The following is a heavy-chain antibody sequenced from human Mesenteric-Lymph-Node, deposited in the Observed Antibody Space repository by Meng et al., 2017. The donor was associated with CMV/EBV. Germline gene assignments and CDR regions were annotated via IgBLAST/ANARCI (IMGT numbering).Heavy chain of an antibody. CDR1: GFTFSTYA. D-gene: IGHD3-22*01. J-gene: IGHJ5*02. CDR2: ISYDGSNK. V-gene: IGHV3-30*04. CDR3: AKDNNYYGWWFDP. Sequence: GESLKISCAASGFTFSTYAMHWVRQAPGKGLEWVAVISYDGSNKFYTDSVKGRFTISRDNSKNTLYLQMNSLRAEDTAVYYCAKDNNYYGWWFDPWGQGTLVTVSS.